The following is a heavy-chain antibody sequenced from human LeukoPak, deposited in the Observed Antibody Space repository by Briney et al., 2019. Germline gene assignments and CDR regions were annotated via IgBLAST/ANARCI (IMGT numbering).Heavy chain of an antibody. CDR1: GYTFTGYY. D-gene: IGHD6-19*01. V-gene: IGHV1-2*02. Sequence: GASVTVSCTASGYTFTGYYMHWVRQAPGQGLEWMGWINPNSGGTNYAQKFQGRVTMTRDTSISTAYMELSRLRSDDTAVYYCARDRRIAVAGTLVYWGQGTLITVSS. CDR2: INPNSGGT. CDR3: ARDRRIAVAGTLVY. J-gene: IGHJ4*02.